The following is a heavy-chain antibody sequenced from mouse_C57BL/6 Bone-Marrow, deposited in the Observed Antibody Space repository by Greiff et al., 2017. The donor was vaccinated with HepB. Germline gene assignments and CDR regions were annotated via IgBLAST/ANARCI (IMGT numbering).Heavy chain of an antibody. J-gene: IGHJ4*01. CDR1: GYTFTSYW. CDR3: ARPLYYYGSSYYAMDY. Sequence: QVQLQQPGAELVKPGASVKLSCKASGYTFTSYWLHWVKQRPGQGLEWIGMIHPNSGSTNYNEKFKSKATLTVDKSSSTAYMQRSSLTSADSAVYYCARPLYYYGSSYYAMDYWGQGTSVTVSS. V-gene: IGHV1-64*01. CDR2: IHPNSGST. D-gene: IGHD1-1*01.